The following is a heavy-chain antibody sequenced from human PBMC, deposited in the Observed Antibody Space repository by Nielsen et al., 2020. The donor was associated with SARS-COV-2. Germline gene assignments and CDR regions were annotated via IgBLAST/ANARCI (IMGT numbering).Heavy chain of an antibody. CDR2: IIPIFGTA. CDR3: AVSSGFSLPVDY. CDR1: GGTFSSYA. V-gene: IGHV1-69*06. J-gene: IGHJ4*02. D-gene: IGHD3-22*01. Sequence: KVSCKASGGTFSSYAISWVRQAPGQGLEWMGGIIPIFGTANYAQKFQGRVTITADKSTSTAYMELSSLRSEDTAVYYCAVSSGFSLPVDYWGQGTLVTVSS.